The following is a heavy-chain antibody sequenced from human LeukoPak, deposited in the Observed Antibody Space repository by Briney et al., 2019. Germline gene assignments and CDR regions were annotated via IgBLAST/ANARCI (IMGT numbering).Heavy chain of an antibody. Sequence: ASVKVSCKASAYTFTGYYIHWVRQAPGQGLEWMGWINPNSGGTKYAQRFQGRVTMTRDTSISTAYMELSRLTSDDTAVYYCARWPVTGDDAFDIWGQGTMVTVSS. D-gene: IGHD7-27*01. CDR3: ARWPVTGDDAFDI. J-gene: IGHJ3*02. CDR1: AYTFTGYY. V-gene: IGHV1-2*02. CDR2: INPNSGGT.